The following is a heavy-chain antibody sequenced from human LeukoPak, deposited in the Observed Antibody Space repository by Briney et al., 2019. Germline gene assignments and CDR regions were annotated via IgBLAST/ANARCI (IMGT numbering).Heavy chain of an antibody. CDR1: GFTFSSYA. Sequence: GGSLRLSCAASGFTFSSYAMSWVRQAPGKGLEWVSAISGSGGSTYYADSVKGRFTISRDNSKNTLYLQMNSLRAEDTAVYYCAKDYYGSGSLELYFGYWGQGTLVTVSS. J-gene: IGHJ4*02. CDR3: AKDYYGSGSLELYFGY. V-gene: IGHV3-23*01. D-gene: IGHD3-10*01. CDR2: ISGSGGST.